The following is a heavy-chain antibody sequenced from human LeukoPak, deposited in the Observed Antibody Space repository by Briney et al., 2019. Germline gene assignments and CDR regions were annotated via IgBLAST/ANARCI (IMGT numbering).Heavy chain of an antibody. CDR1: GFTFSSYS. CDR2: IKQDGSEK. J-gene: IGHJ4*02. D-gene: IGHD3-10*01. V-gene: IGHV3-7*01. CDR3: ARDRGYYFDY. Sequence: GGSLRLSCAASGFTFSSYSMNWVRQAPGKGLEWVANIKQDGSEKYYVDSVKGRFTISRDNAKNSLYLQMNSLRAVDTAVYYCARDRGYYFDYWGQGTLVTVSS.